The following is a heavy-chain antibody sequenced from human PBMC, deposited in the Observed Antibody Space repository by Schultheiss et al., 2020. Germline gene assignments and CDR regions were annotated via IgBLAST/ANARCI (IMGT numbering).Heavy chain of an antibody. J-gene: IGHJ6*04. Sequence: SETLSLTCTVSGGSISSYYWSWIRQPPGKGLEWIGYIYYSGSTNYNPSLKSRVTISVDTSKNQFSLKLSSVTAADTAVYYCARERWELLSIDRYYYGMDVWGKGTTVTVSS. CDR2: IYYSGST. CDR1: GGSISSYY. V-gene: IGHV4-59*01. D-gene: IGHD1-26*01. CDR3: ARERWELLSIDRYYYGMDV.